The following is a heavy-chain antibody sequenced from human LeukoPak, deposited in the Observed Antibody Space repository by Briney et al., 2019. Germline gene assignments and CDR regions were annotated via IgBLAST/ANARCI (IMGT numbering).Heavy chain of an antibody. CDR1: GGSISSYF. CDR2: IYTSGST. CDR3: AGGFPCSSTSCSDY. J-gene: IGHJ4*02. Sequence: SETLSLTCTVPGGSISSYFWSWIRQPPGKGLEWIGYIYTSGSTNYNPSLKSRVTISVDTSKNQFSLKLSSVTAADTAVYYCAGGFPCSSTSCSDYWGQGTLVTVSS. V-gene: IGHV4-4*09. D-gene: IGHD2-2*01.